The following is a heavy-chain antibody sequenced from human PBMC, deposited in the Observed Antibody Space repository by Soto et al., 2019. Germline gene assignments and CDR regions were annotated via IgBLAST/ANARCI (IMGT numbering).Heavy chain of an antibody. J-gene: IGHJ3*02. CDR1: GFTFSSYA. CDR3: ANDYYCSGGSCRNAFDI. Sequence: EVQLLESGGGLVQPGGSLRLSCAASGFTFSSYAMSWVRQAPGKGLEWVSAISGSGGSTYYADSVKGRFTISRDNSKNTLYLQMNRLRAEDTAVYYCANDYYCSGGSCRNAFDIWGQGTMLTVSS. V-gene: IGHV3-23*01. D-gene: IGHD2-15*01. CDR2: ISGSGGST.